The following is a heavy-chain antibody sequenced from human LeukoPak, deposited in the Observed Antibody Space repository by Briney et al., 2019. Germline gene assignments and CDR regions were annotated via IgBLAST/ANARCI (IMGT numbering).Heavy chain of an antibody. CDR3: AKPIYSSTWPFGH. J-gene: IGHJ4*02. CDR1: GFTFSSYG. V-gene: IGHV3-33*06. CDR2: IWYDGSNK. Sequence: GGSLRLSCAASGFTFSSYGMHWVRQAPGKGLEWVAVIWYDGSNKYYADSVKGRFTISRDNSKNTLYLQMNNLRAEDTAVYYCAKPIYSSTWPFGHWGQGSLVTVSS. D-gene: IGHD6-13*01.